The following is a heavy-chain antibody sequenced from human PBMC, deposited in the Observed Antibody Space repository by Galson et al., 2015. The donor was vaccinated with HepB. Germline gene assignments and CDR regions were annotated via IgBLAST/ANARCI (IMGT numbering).Heavy chain of an antibody. CDR2: INPSGGST. J-gene: IGHJ4*02. V-gene: IGHV1-46*01. D-gene: IGHD2-2*01. CDR1: GYTFTSYY. CDR3: ARERDIVVVPAATTGGGFYY. Sequence: SVKVSCKASGYTFTSYYMHWVRQAPGQGLEWMGIINPSGGSTSYAQKFQGRVTMTRDTSTSTVYMELSSLRSEDTAVYYCARERDIVVVPAATTGGGFYYWGQGTLVTVSS.